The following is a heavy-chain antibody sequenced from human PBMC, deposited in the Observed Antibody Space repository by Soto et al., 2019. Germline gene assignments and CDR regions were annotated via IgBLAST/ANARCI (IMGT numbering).Heavy chain of an antibody. V-gene: IGHV1-46*01. Sequence: ASVKVSCKASGYTFTSYYMHWVRQAPGQGLEWMGIINPSGGSTSYAQKFQGRVTMTRDTSTSTVYMELSSLRSEDTAVYYCARDILRYFDWLYQGNYYVMDVWGQGTTVTISS. D-gene: IGHD3-9*01. CDR1: GYTFTSYY. CDR3: ARDILRYFDWLYQGNYYVMDV. CDR2: INPSGGST. J-gene: IGHJ6*02.